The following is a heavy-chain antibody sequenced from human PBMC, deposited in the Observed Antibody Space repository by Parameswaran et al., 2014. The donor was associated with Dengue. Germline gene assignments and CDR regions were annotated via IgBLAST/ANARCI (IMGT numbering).Heavy chain of an antibody. CDR2: INSDGSST. CDR3: ARGIDGPVHLSSLDV. Sequence: WIRQPPGKGLVWVSRINSDGSSTSYADSVKGRFTISRDNAKNTLYLQMNSLRAEDTAVYYCARGIDGPVHLSSLDVWGKGTTVTVSS. D-gene: IGHD2-15*01. V-gene: IGHV3-74*01. J-gene: IGHJ6*04.